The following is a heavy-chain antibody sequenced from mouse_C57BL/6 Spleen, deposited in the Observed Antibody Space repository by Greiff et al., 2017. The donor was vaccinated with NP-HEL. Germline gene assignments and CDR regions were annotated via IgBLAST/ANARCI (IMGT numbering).Heavy chain of an antibody. D-gene: IGHD3-2*02. V-gene: IGHV1-69*01. CDR3: ASSQLRLLDY. Sequence: QVQLQQPGAELVMPGASVKLSCKASGYTFTSYWMHWVKQRPGQGLEWIGEIDPSDSYTNYNQKFKGKSTLTVDKSSSTAYMQLSSLTSEDSAVYYCASSQLRLLDYWGQGTTLTVSS. CDR1: GYTFTSYW. J-gene: IGHJ2*01. CDR2: IDPSDSYT.